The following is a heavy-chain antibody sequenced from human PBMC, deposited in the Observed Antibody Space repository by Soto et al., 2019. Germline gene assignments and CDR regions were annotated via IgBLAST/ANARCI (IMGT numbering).Heavy chain of an antibody. V-gene: IGHV4-59*01. Sequence: SETLSLTCTVPGGSISSYYWSWIRQPPGKGLEWIGYIYYSGSTNYNPSLKSRVTISVDTSKNQFSLKLSSVTAADTAVYYCARVAAPYNWFDPWGQGTLVTVSS. J-gene: IGHJ5*02. D-gene: IGHD6-13*01. CDR3: ARVAAPYNWFDP. CDR1: GGSISSYY. CDR2: IYYSGST.